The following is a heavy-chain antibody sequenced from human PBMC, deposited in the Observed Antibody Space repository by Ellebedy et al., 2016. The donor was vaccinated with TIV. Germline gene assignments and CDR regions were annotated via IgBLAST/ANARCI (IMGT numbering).Heavy chain of an antibody. CDR3: ARDLAHTAMLYFDY. D-gene: IGHD5-18*01. V-gene: IGHV1-3*01. CDR1: GYTFTSYA. J-gene: IGHJ4*02. Sequence: AASVKVSCKASGYTFTSYAMHWVRQAPGQRLEWMGWINAGNGNTKYSQKFQGRVTITRDTSASTAYMELSSLRSEDTAVYYCARDLAHTAMLYFDYWGQGTLVTVSS. CDR2: INAGNGNT.